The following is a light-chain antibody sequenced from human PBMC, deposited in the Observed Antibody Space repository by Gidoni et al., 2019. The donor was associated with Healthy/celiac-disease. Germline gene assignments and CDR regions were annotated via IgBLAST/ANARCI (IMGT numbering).Light chain of an antibody. CDR3: AAWDYSLNGRV. Sequence: QSVLTQPPSASGTPGQRVTISCSRSSSNIGSNTVNWYQQLPGTAPKLLIYSNNQRPSGVPDRFSGSKSGTSASLAISGLQSEDEADYYCAAWDYSLNGRVFGGGTKLTVL. J-gene: IGLJ2*01. CDR1: SSNIGSNT. V-gene: IGLV1-44*01. CDR2: SNN.